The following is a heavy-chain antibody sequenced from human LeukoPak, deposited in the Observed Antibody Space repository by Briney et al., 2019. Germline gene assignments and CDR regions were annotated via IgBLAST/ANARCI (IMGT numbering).Heavy chain of an antibody. CDR1: GFTVSSNY. Sequence: GGSLRLSCAASGFTVSSNYMSWVRQAPGKGLEWVSVIYSGGSTYYADSVKSRFTISRDNSKNTLYLQMNSLRAEDTAVYYCARDSGSYGFSDYWGQGTLVTVSS. J-gene: IGHJ4*02. CDR2: IYSGGST. D-gene: IGHD1-26*01. CDR3: ARDSGSYGFSDY. V-gene: IGHV3-66*01.